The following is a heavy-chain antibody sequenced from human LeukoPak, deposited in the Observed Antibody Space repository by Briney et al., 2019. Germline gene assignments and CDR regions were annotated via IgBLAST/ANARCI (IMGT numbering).Heavy chain of an antibody. CDR2: INAGNGNT. D-gene: IGHD3-22*01. J-gene: IGHJ4*02. Sequence: ASVKVSCKASGYTFTSYATHWVRQAPGQRLEWMGWINAGNGNTKYSQKFQGRVTITRDTSASTAYMELSSLRSEDTAVYYCARDLGYYDSSGYYYPYYFDYWGQGTLVTVSS. V-gene: IGHV1-3*01. CDR1: GYTFTSYA. CDR3: ARDLGYYDSSGYYYPYYFDY.